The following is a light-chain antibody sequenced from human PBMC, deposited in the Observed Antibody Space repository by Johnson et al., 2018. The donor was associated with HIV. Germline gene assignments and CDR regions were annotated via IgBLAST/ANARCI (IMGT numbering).Light chain of an antibody. V-gene: IGLV1-51*01. CDR1: SSNIGNNY. Sequence: QSVLTQPPSVSAAPGQKVTISCSGSSSNIGNNYVSWYQQLPGTAPKLLIYDNYKRPSGIPDRFSGSKSATSATLGITGLQTGDEADYYCGAWDSSLSARYVFGTGTKVTVL. J-gene: IGLJ1*01. CDR3: GAWDSSLSARYV. CDR2: DNY.